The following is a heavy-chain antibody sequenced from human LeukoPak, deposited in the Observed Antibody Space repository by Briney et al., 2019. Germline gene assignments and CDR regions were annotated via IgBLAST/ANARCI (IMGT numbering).Heavy chain of an antibody. CDR3: ARDGIAVAGTDYYYYGMDV. D-gene: IGHD6-19*01. V-gene: IGHV3-21*01. CDR2: ISSSSSYI. CDR1: GFSVSSNY. J-gene: IGHJ6*02. Sequence: PGGSLRLSCAASGFSVSSNYMSWVRQAPGKGLEWVSSISSSSSYIYYADSVKGRFTISRDNAKNSLYLQMNSLRAEDTAVYYCARDGIAVAGTDYYYYGMDVWGQGTTVTVSS.